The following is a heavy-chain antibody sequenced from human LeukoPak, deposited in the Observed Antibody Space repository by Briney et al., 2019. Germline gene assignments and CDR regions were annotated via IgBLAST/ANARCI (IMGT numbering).Heavy chain of an antibody. J-gene: IGHJ4*02. CDR1: GFTFSNYW. D-gene: IGHD3-10*01. CDR3: ASLRSTMVRGVIDY. CDR2: IKQDGSEK. Sequence: PGGSLRLSCAASGFTFSNYWMSWVRQAPGKGLEWVANIKQDGSEKYCVVSVRGRFTISRDNAKNSLYLQMNSLRAEDTAVYYCASLRSTMVRGVIDYWGQGTLVTVSS. V-gene: IGHV3-7*01.